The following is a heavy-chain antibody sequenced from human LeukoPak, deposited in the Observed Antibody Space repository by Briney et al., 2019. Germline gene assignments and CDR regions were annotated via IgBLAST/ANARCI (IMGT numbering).Heavy chain of an antibody. D-gene: IGHD2-21*01. CDR1: GGTFISYA. CDR3: ARVYGGGLLQLPYFDY. V-gene: IGHV1-69*13. J-gene: IGHJ4*02. CDR2: IIPIFGTA. Sequence: SVKVSCKASGGTFISYAISWVRQAPGQGLEWMGGIIPIFGTANYAQKFQGRVTITADESTSTAYMELSSLRSEDTAVYYCARVYGGGLLQLPYFDYWGQGTLVTVSS.